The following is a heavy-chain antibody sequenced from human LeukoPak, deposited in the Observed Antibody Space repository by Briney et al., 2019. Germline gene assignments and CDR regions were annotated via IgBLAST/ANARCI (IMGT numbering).Heavy chain of an antibody. CDR2: IYYSGST. CDR1: GGSISSYY. J-gene: IGHJ5*02. Sequence: SSETLSLTCTVSGGSISSYYWSWIRQPPGKGLEWIGYIYYSGSTNNNPSLKSRVTISVDTSKNQFSLKLSSVTAADTAVYYCARATPGYNWFDPWGQGTLSPSPQ. V-gene: IGHV4-59*01. D-gene: IGHD3-10*01. CDR3: ARATPGYNWFDP.